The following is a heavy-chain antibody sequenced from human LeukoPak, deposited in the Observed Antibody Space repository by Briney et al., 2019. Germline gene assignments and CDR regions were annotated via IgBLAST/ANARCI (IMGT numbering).Heavy chain of an antibody. CDR3: ARVGAAAGTLDY. J-gene: IGHJ4*02. CDR1: GYTFTSYY. CDR2: INPSGGST. Sequence: ASVKVSCKASGYTFTSYYMHWVRQAPGQGLEWMGIINPSGGSTSYAQKFQGRVTMTRDMSTSTVYMELSSLRSEDTAVYYCARVGAAAGTLDYWGQGTLVTVSS. V-gene: IGHV1-46*01. D-gene: IGHD6-13*01.